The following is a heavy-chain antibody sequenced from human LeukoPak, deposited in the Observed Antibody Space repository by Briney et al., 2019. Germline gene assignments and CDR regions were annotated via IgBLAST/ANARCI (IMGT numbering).Heavy chain of an antibody. V-gene: IGHV4-4*07. D-gene: IGHD6-6*01. J-gene: IGHJ6*03. CDR2: IYTSGNT. CDR3: ARDSGVRLSSSSPWFYYYMDV. CDR1: GDSIICYY. Sequence: PSETLFLTCTVPGDSIICYYWSSIRQTAGKGLELIRRIYTSGNTNYNPSLKGRLTMGDDTSKNLFCLKLSSVRAADPVVYYCARDSGVRLSSSSPWFYYYMDVWGKGTTVTVSS.